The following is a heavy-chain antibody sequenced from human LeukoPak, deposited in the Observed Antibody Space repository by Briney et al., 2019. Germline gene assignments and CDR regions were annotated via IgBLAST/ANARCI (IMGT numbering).Heavy chain of an antibody. CDR1: GGSISSYY. D-gene: IGHD6-19*01. CDR2: IYYTGAT. J-gene: IGHJ4*02. V-gene: IGHV4-59*08. Sequence: PSETLSLTCTVSGGSISSYYWTWIRQPPGKGLEWIGYIYYTGATSYNPSLKSRVTISVDTSKKQFSLKPTPVTAADTAVYYCARYGGSGWVIDNWGQGTLVTVSS. CDR3: ARYGGSGWVIDN.